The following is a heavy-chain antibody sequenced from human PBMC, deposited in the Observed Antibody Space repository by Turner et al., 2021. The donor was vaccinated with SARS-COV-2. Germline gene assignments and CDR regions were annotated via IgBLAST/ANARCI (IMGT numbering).Heavy chain of an antibody. CDR3: ATAPPYCTNGVCPNWFDP. Sequence: QVKLVQSGAEVKKPGASVKVSCKVSGYTLIELSMHWVRQAPGKGLEWMGGFDPEDGETIYAQKFQGRVTMTEDTSTDTAYMELSSLRSEDTAVYYCATAPPYCTNGVCPNWFDPWGQGTLVTVSS. V-gene: IGHV1-24*01. J-gene: IGHJ5*02. CDR1: GYTLIELS. D-gene: IGHD2-8*01. CDR2: FDPEDGET.